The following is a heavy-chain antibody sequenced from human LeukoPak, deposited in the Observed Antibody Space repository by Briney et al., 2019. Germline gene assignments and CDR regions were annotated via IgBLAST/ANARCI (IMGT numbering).Heavy chain of an antibody. J-gene: IGHJ5*02. V-gene: IGHV4-31*03. D-gene: IGHD6-13*01. CDR2: IYYSGTT. Sequence: SQTLSLTCTVSGGSISSGTVYWSWIRQHPGVGREWIGYIYYSGTTYYNPSLRSRVTISIDTSKNQFSLKLTSVTAADTAVYFCAKAPIAATGSGDWLDPWGQGTLVTVSS. CDR3: AKAPIAATGSGDWLDP. CDR1: GGSISSGTVY.